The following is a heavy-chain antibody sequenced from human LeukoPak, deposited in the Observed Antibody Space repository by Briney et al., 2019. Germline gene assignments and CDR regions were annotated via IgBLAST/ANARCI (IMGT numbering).Heavy chain of an antibody. CDR3: AREKYYYGSGSYYAFDI. J-gene: IGHJ3*02. Sequence: GGSLRLPCAASGFTFSSYAMHWVRQAPGKGLEWVAVISYDGSNKYYADSVKGRFTISRDNSKNTLYLQMNSLRAEDTAVYYCAREKYYYGSGSYYAFDIWGQGTMVTVSS. V-gene: IGHV3-30-3*01. D-gene: IGHD3-10*01. CDR2: ISYDGSNK. CDR1: GFTFSSYA.